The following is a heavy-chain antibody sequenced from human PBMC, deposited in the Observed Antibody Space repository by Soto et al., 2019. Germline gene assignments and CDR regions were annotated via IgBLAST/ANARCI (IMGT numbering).Heavy chain of an antibody. CDR1: GGSFSGYY. J-gene: IGHJ6*03. Sequence: SETLSLTCAVYGGSFSGYYWSWIRQPPGKGLEWIGEINHSGSTNYNPSLKSRVTISVDTSKNQFSLKLSSVTAADTAVYYCARYADILTGYYTYYYYMDVWGKGTTVTVSS. D-gene: IGHD3-9*01. V-gene: IGHV4-34*01. CDR2: INHSGST. CDR3: ARYADILTGYYTYYYYMDV.